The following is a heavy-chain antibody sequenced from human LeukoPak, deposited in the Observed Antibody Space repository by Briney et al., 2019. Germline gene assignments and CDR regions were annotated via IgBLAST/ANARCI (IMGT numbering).Heavy chain of an antibody. D-gene: IGHD2-15*01. V-gene: IGHV1-18*01. CDR1: GYTFTSYG. CDR2: ISAYNGST. CDR3: ARFGVVVVAAQFYDY. Sequence: ASVKVSCKASGYTFTSYGISWVRQAPGQGLEWMGWISAYNGSTNYAQKLQGRVTMTTDTSTSTAYMELRSLRSDDTAVYYCARFGVVVVAAQFYDYWGQGTLVTVSS. J-gene: IGHJ4*02.